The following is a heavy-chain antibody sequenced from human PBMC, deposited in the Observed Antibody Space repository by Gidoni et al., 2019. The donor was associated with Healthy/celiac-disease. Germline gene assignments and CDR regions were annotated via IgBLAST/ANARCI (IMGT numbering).Heavy chain of an antibody. V-gene: IGHV1-46*01. CDR2: INPSGGST. D-gene: IGHD2-2*01. CDR1: GKSFTSYY. J-gene: IGHJ6*02. Sequence: GKSFTSYYMQWVRQAPGQGLEWMGIINPSGGSTSYAQKFQGTVTMTRDTSTSTVYMELSSLRSADTAVYYCAREGGDIVVVPADDYYYGMDVWGQGTTVTVSS. CDR3: AREGGDIVVVPADDYYYGMDV.